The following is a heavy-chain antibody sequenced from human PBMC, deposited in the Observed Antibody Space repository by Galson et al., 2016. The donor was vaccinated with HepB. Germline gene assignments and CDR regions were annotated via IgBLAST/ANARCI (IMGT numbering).Heavy chain of an antibody. CDR2: ITHGGDTP. CDR3: AKTGYGVDSPRYFDY. J-gene: IGHJ4*02. Sequence: SLRLSCAASGFTFTSYSMGWVRQAPGKGLEWVSVITHGGDTPYYADSVKGRFTVSRDNSKNTVYLQMNSLRAEDTAIYYCAKTGYGVDSPRYFDYWGQGALVTVSS. CDR1: GFTFTSYS. V-gene: IGHV3-23*01. D-gene: IGHD2-21*01.